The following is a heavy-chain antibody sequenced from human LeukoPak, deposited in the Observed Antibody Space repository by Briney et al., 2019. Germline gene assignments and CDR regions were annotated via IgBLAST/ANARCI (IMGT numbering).Heavy chain of an antibody. D-gene: IGHD2-15*01. Sequence: SETLSLTCTVSGGSISSSSYYWGWIRQPPGKGLEWIGSIYYSGSTYYNPSLKSRVTISVDTSKNQFSLKLSSVTAADTAVYYCARHAVVAAPIDYWGQGTLVTVSS. CDR3: ARHAVVAAPIDY. V-gene: IGHV4-39*01. CDR1: GGSISSSSYY. J-gene: IGHJ4*02. CDR2: IYYSGST.